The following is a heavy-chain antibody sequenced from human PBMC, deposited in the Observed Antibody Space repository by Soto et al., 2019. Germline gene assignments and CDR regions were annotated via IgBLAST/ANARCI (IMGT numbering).Heavy chain of an antibody. CDR1: GFNISDFY. CDR2: ISSTGSTT. CDR3: EREFITGTGGIFDS. Sequence: GGSMILSCGASGFNISDFYRILVRQDQGKGLEWISHISSTGSTTYYPDSLKGRFTISRDNAKNSLYLQVNSLRAEDTAVYYCEREFITGTGGIFDSWVQGTQVTGSS. J-gene: IGHJ4*02. V-gene: IGHV3-11*01. D-gene: IGHD1-7*01.